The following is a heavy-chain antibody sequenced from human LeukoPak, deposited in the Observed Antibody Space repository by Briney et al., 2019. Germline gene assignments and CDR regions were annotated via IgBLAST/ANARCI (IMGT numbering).Heavy chain of an antibody. V-gene: IGHV3-30*18. CDR3: AKGPLRGTAAAIDY. Sequence: GGSLRLSCAASGFTFNNYGMHWVRQAPDKGLEWVAVISYDGRNIRYPDSVKGRFTISRDISTDTLWLQMDSLRTEDTAVYYCAKGPLRGTAAAIDYWGQGTLVTVSS. J-gene: IGHJ4*02. CDR2: ISYDGRNI. D-gene: IGHD2-2*01. CDR1: GFTFNNYG.